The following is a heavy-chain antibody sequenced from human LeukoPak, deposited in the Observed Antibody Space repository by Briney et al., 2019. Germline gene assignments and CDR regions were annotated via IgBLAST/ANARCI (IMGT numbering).Heavy chain of an antibody. V-gene: IGHV1-8*03. Sequence: GASVKVSCKGSGYTFTSYDINWVRQATGQGLEWMGWMNPNSGNTGYAQKFQGRVTITRNTSISTAYMELSSLRSEDTAVYYCALMGYYYDSSGYYTGRYYYYMDVWGKGTTVTVSS. D-gene: IGHD3-22*01. CDR2: MNPNSGNT. J-gene: IGHJ6*03. CDR3: ALMGYYYDSSGYYTGRYYYYMDV. CDR1: GYTFTSYD.